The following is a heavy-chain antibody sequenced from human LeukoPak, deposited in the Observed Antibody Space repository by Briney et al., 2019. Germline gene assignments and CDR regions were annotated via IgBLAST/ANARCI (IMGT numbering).Heavy chain of an antibody. CDR3: ARDGNYDILTGYPEYYFDY. CDR2: IYTSGST. V-gene: IGHV4-4*07. Sequence: SEPLSLTCTVSGGSISSYYWSWIRQPAGKGLEWIGRIYTSGSTNYNRSLKSRVTMSVDTSKNQFSLKLSSVTAAATAVYYCARDGNYDILTGYPEYYFDYWGQGTLVTVAS. D-gene: IGHD3-9*01. J-gene: IGHJ4*02. CDR1: GGSISSYY.